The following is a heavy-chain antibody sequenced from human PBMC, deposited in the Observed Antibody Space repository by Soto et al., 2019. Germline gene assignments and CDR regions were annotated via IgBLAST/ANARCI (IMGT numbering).Heavy chain of an antibody. CDR1: GGCISGEGSY. Sequence: QVQLQESGPGLVEPSQTLSLTCTVSGGCISGEGSYWKWIRQCSGGGLEWIGNVHYCGSTYSNPSLQRRFTMSVDTCKTQYFLQLPPETLADTAVYYCASACTATAGWANCCDSRGQGTLVTVSS. V-gene: IGHV4-31*03. CDR2: VHYCGST. J-gene: IGHJ4*02. CDR3: ASACTATAGWANCCDS. D-gene: IGHD6-13*01.